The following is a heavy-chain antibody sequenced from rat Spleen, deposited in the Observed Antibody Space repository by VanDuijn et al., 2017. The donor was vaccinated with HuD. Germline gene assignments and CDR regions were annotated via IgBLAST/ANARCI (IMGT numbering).Heavy chain of an antibody. V-gene: IGHV2-19*01. CDR1: GFSLTDFS. D-gene: IGHD1-9*01. CDR2: MWSGGGT. CDR3: TTYSNWFPY. J-gene: IGHJ3*01. Sequence: QVHLKESGPGLVLPSQTLSLTCTVSGFSLTDFSVNWVRQPPGKGLVWMGTMWSGGGTSYNSAVQSRLSISRDTSKSQVFLKMNSLQAEDTATYYCTTYSNWFPYWGQGTLVTVSS.